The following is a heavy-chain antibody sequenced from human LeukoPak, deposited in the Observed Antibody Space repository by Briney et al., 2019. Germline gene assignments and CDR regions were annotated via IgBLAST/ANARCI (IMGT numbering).Heavy chain of an antibody. CDR2: ISAYNGNT. CDR3: ARDELIVVVPAAEDYYYYYMDV. V-gene: IGHV1-18*01. Sequence: ASVKVSCKASGYTFTSYGISWVRQAPGQGLEWMGWISAYNGNTNYAQKLQGRVTMTTDTSTSTAYMELRSLRSDDTAVYYCARDELIVVVPAAEDYYYYYMDVWGKGTTVTVSS. CDR1: GYTFTSYG. D-gene: IGHD2-2*01. J-gene: IGHJ6*03.